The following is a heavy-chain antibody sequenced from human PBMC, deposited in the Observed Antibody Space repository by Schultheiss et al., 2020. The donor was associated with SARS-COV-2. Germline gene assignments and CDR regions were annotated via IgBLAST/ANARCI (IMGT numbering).Heavy chain of an antibody. CDR1: GFTFSNAW. Sequence: GGSLRLSCAASGFTFSNAWMNWVRQAPGKGLEWVGRIRSKTDGGTTDYAAPVKGRFTISRDDSKNTLYLQMNSLKTEDTAVYYCTTEWLYYYYGMDVWGQGTTVTVSS. D-gene: IGHD3-10*01. J-gene: IGHJ6*02. V-gene: IGHV3-15*01. CDR2: IRSKTDGGTT. CDR3: TTEWLYYYYGMDV.